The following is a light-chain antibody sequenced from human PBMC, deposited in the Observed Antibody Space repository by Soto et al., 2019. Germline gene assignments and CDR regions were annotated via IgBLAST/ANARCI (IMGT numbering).Light chain of an antibody. CDR1: QSVSSSY. Sequence: EIVLTQSPGTLSLSPGERATLSCRASQSVSSSYLAWYQQKPGQAPRLLIYGASSRATGIPDRFSGSGSGTDFNLTISRLEHEDFAVYYCQQYGSSRGTFGGGTKVEIK. J-gene: IGKJ4*01. CDR2: GAS. V-gene: IGKV3-20*01. CDR3: QQYGSSRGT.